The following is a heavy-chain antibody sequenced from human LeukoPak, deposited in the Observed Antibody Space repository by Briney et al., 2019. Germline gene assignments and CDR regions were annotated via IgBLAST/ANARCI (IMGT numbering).Heavy chain of an antibody. CDR1: GFTFSTYS. CDR2: ISSSSNHI. D-gene: IGHD6-19*01. J-gene: IGHJ5*02. V-gene: IGHV3-21*01. Sequence: GGSLRLSCAASGFTFSTYSMNWVRQAPGKGLEWVSSISSSSNHIYYADSVKGRFTISRDNSKNSLYLQMNSLRAEDTAVYYCARDIRDCVAVTGTCWFDPWGQGTLVTVSS. CDR3: ARDIRDCVAVTGTCWFDP.